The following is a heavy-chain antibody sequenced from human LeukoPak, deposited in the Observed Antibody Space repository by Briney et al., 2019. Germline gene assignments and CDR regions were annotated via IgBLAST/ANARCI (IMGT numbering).Heavy chain of an antibody. CDR2: IYYSGST. CDR3: ARSSRVTAMGQINYYYYGMDV. J-gene: IGHJ6*02. CDR1: GGSISSSSYY. D-gene: IGHD5-18*01. Sequence: SETLSLTCTVSGGSISSSSYYWGRIRQPPGKGLEWIGSIYYSGSTYYNPSLKSRVTISVDTSKNQFSLKLSSVTAADTAVYYCARSSRVTAMGQINYYYYGMDVWGQGTTVTVSS. V-gene: IGHV4-39*01.